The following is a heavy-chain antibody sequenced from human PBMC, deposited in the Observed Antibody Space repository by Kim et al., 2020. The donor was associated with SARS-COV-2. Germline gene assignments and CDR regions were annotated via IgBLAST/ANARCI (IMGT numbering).Heavy chain of an antibody. V-gene: IGHV4-34*01. D-gene: IGHD3-9*01. Sequence: SETLSLTCAVYGGSFSGYYWSWIRQPPGKGLEWIGEINHSGSTNYNPSLKSRVTISVDTSKNQFSLKLSSVTAADTAVYYCARLQGLRYFDWFAVDIWG. J-gene: IGHJ3*02. CDR2: INHSGST. CDR1: GGSFSGYY. CDR3: ARLQGLRYFDWFAVDI.